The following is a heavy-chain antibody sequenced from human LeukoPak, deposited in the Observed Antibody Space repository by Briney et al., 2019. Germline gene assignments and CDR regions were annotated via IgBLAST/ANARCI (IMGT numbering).Heavy chain of an antibody. CDR1: GFTFSSYS. CDR2: ISSSSSYI. Sequence: PGGSLSLSCAASGFTFSSYSMNWVRQAPGKGLEWVSSISSSSSYIYYADSVKGRFTISRDNAKNSLYLQMNSLRAEDTAVYYCARVVISSGYYSDYWGQGTLVTVSS. J-gene: IGHJ4*02. V-gene: IGHV3-21*01. D-gene: IGHD3-22*01. CDR3: ARVVISSGYYSDY.